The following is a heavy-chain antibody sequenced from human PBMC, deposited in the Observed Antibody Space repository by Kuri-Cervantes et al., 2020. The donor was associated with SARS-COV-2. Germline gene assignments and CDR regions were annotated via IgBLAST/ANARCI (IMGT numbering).Heavy chain of an antibody. CDR3: ARTDYGDYQVLKRSFDY. V-gene: IGHV3-15*01. D-gene: IGHD4-17*01. Sequence: GGSLRLSCAASGFTFSNAWMSWVRQAPGKGLEWVGRIKSKTDGGTTDYAAPVKGRFTISRDDSKNTLYLQMNSLKTEDTAVYYCARTDYGDYQVLKRSFDYCGQGTLV. CDR2: IKSKTDGGTT. J-gene: IGHJ4*02. CDR1: GFTFSNAW.